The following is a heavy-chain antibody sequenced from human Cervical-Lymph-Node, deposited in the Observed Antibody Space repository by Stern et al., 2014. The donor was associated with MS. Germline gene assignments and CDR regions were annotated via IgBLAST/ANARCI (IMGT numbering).Heavy chain of an antibody. CDR3: ARRGVTGDH. V-gene: IGHV5-51*01. D-gene: IGHD2-21*02. CDR1: GYSFTSYW. Sequence: EVQLVESGAEVKKPGESLKISCKGSGYSFTSYWFGWVRQMPGKGLGLMWIIYPGDSDTRSSPSFHSQGIISADKSTSTAYLQWSSLKASDTAMYYCARRGVTGDHWGQGTLVTVSS. J-gene: IGHJ4*02. CDR2: IYPGDSDT.